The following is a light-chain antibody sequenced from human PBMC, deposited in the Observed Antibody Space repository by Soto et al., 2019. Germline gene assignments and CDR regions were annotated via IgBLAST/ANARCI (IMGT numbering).Light chain of an antibody. CDR2: DVR. CDR1: SSDIGGYNY. V-gene: IGLV2-14*01. J-gene: IGLJ2*01. CDR3: SSYTSSSTVI. Sequence: QPVLTQPASMSGSPGQSITISCTGTSSDIGGYNYISWYQQLPGKAPKFIIYDVRNRPSGVSNRFSGSRSGNTASLTISGLQAEDEADYYCSSYTSSSTVIFGGGTQLTVL.